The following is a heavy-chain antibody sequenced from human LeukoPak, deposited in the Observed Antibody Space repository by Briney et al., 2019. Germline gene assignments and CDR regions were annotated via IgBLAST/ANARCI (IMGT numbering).Heavy chain of an antibody. J-gene: IGHJ4*02. D-gene: IGHD3-22*01. CDR1: GFTFDDYA. CDR2: ISWNSGSI. Sequence: GGSLRLSCAASGFTFDDYAMHWVRQAPGKGLEWVSGISWNSGSIGYAGSVKGRFTISRDNAKNSLYLQMNSLRAEDTALYYCAKARSYDSSGYYFYFDYWGQGTLVTVSS. CDR3: AKARSYDSSGYYFYFDY. V-gene: IGHV3-9*01.